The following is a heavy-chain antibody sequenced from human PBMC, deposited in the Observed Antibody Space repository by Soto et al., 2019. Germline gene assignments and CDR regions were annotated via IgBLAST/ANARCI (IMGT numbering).Heavy chain of an antibody. CDR1: GYPFSAYL. CDR2: IYPGDSDT. D-gene: IGHD2-15*01. CDR3: ARLRLGSVDNGFDI. Sequence: GDSQKISCQCSGYPFSAYLISLVRQLPGKGLEWMGIIYPGDSDTRYSPSFQGQVTISADKSISTAYLQWSSLKASDTAMYYCARLRLGSVDNGFDIWGQGTMVTVS. J-gene: IGHJ3*02. V-gene: IGHV5-51*01.